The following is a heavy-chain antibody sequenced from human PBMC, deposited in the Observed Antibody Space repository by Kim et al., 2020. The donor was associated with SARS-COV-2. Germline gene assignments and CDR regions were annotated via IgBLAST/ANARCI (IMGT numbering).Heavy chain of an antibody. CDR3: ARDPVFEEGRYCSSTSCYVGTDY. J-gene: IGHJ4*02. Sequence: SVKVSCKASGGTFSSYAISWVRQAPGQGLEWMGGIIPIFGTANYAQKFQGRVTITADESTSTAYMELSSLRSEDTAVYYCARDPVFEEGRYCSSTSCYVGTDYWGQGTLVTVSS. V-gene: IGHV1-69*13. CDR2: IIPIFGTA. D-gene: IGHD2-2*01. CDR1: GGTFSSYA.